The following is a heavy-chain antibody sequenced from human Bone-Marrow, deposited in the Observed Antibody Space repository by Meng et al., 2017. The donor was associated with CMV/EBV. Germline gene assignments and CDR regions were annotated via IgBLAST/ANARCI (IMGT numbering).Heavy chain of an antibody. CDR2: MSFDGTTK. CDR3: ARTNDARGLTSGQRPPPTYYYYYGMDV. D-gene: IGHD1-1*01. Sequence: GESLKISCGASGFTFSYYAMHWVRQAPGKGLEWVALMSFDGTTKYYAESVKGRFTISRDNSENTLYLQMNSLRAEDTAVYHCARTNDARGLTSGQRPPPTYYYYYGMDVWGQGTTVTVSS. J-gene: IGHJ6*02. CDR1: GFTFSYYA. V-gene: IGHV3-30*04.